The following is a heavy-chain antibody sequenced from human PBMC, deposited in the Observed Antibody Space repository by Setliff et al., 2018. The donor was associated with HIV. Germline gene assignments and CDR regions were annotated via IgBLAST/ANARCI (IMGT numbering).Heavy chain of an antibody. CDR1: GGSISSGGYY. D-gene: IGHD2-2*01. CDR3: ARAFCSSASCYGGGDAFDI. CDR2: IYYSGNT. J-gene: IGHJ3*02. Sequence: SETLSLTCAVYGGSISSGGYYWSWIRQHPGRGLEWIGYIYYSGNTYYNPSLKSRLTISVDTSKTHFSLKLSSVTAADTAVYYCARAFCSSASCYGGGDAFDIWGQGTMVTVSS. V-gene: IGHV4-31*11.